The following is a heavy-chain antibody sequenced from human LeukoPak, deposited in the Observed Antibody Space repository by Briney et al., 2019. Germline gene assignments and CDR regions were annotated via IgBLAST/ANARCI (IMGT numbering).Heavy chain of an antibody. CDR1: GFTFSSYS. CDR2: IKSKTDGGTT. V-gene: IGHV3-15*01. J-gene: IGHJ6*03. Sequence: GGSLRLSCAVSGFTFSSYSMNWVRQAPGKGLEWVGRIKSKTDGGTTDYAAPVKGRFTISRDDSKNTLYLQMNSLKTEDTAVYYRTTEGRSSWPAYYYYYMDVWGKGTTVTVSS. CDR3: TTEGRSSWPAYYYYYMDV. D-gene: IGHD2-2*01.